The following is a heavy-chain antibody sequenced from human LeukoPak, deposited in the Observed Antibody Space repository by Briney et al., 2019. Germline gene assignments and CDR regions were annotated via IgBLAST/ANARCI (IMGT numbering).Heavy chain of an antibody. CDR1: GLTFSSYA. Sequence: GGSLRLSCAASGLTFSSYAMSWVRQAPGKGLEWVSSISGRGGSTYYADSVKGRFTISRDNSKNTLYLQMNSLRAEDTAVYYCAKDQLRYFDWLLALFDYWGQGTLVTVSS. CDR2: ISGRGGST. J-gene: IGHJ4*02. D-gene: IGHD3-9*01. CDR3: AKDQLRYFDWLLALFDY. V-gene: IGHV3-23*01.